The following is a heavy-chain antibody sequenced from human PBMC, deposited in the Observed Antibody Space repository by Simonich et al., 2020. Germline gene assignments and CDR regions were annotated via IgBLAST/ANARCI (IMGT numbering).Heavy chain of an antibody. CDR1: GYTFTSYG. CDR2: VSADKGNT. CDR3: ARSTTGTTAFDI. Sequence: QVQLVQSGAEVKKPGASVKVSCKASGYTFTSYGISWVRQAPGQGLEWMGWVSADKGNTNYAQKRQGRVTMTTDTTTSTAYMELRSLRSDDTAVYYCARSTTGTTAFDIWGQGTMVTVSS. D-gene: IGHD1-1*01. V-gene: IGHV1-18*01. J-gene: IGHJ3*02.